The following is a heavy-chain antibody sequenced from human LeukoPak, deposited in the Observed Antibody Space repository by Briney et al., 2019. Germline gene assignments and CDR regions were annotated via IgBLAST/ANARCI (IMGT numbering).Heavy chain of an antibody. Sequence: SETLSLTCTVSGGSISSYYWSWIRQPPGKGLEWVGYIYTSGSTNYNPSLRRRLTISLDTSKNQSSLRLSSVTAADTAVYYCARLRVAAPNLDYWGQETLVTVSS. CDR1: GGSISSYY. V-gene: IGHV4-4*09. CDR3: ARLRVAAPNLDY. D-gene: IGHD6-6*01. J-gene: IGHJ4*02. CDR2: IYTSGST.